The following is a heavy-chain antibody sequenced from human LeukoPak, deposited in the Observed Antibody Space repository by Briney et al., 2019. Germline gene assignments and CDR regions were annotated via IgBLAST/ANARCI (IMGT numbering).Heavy chain of an antibody. CDR1: GFTFSSYG. Sequence: GRSLRLSCAVSGFTFSSYGMHWVRQAPGKGLEWVAVIWYDGSNKYYADSVRGRFTISRDNSKNTLYLLMNSLRAEDSAVYYCARDRTRDCSGGSCYRHYFDYWGQGTLVPVSS. CDR2: IWYDGSNK. V-gene: IGHV3-33*01. CDR3: ARDRTRDCSGGSCYRHYFDY. J-gene: IGHJ4*02. D-gene: IGHD2-15*01.